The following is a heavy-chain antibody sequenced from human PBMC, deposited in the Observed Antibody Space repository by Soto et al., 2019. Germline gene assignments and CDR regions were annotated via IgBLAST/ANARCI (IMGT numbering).Heavy chain of an antibody. CDR3: ARVKGILTGYFPEAPSNSDTNYDYYGMDV. CDR1: GDSISSYS. D-gene: IGHD3-9*01. J-gene: IGHJ6*02. V-gene: IGHV4-59*01. CDR2: MYHSGST. Sequence: PSETLSHTCTVCGDSISSYSWSWIRQQPGQGQEWIGFMYHSGSTYHNPALNSRVTISVDRAKNQFSLKLSSVTAADTAVYYCARVKGILTGYFPEAPSNSDTNYDYYGMDVWGQGKTVTVAS.